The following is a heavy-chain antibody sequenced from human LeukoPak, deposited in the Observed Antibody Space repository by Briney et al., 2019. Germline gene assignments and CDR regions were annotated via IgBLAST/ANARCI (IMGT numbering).Heavy chain of an antibody. CDR1: GYTFTSYW. J-gene: IGHJ4*02. D-gene: IGHD2-15*01. CDR3: TRGSGEIHY. CDR2: IYGRDSDT. Sequence: GESLKISCKGSGYTFTSYWIGWVRQMPGKGLEWMGIIYGRDSDTRYSPSFQGQVTISADKSINTAYLQWSSLKVSDTAMYYCTRGSGEIHYWGQGTLVTVSS. V-gene: IGHV5-51*01.